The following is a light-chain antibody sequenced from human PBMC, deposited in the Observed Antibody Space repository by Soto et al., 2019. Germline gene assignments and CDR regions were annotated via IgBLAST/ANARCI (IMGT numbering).Light chain of an antibody. CDR3: QHYNSYSEA. CDR2: KAS. CDR1: QSFKTW. V-gene: IGKV1-5*03. J-gene: IGKJ1*01. Sequence: QRKHSPSTRSASVGDRANITCRASQSFKTWLAWYQQKPGKAPKLLIYKASTLKSGVPSRFSGSGSGTEFTLTISSLQPDDFATYYCQHYNSYSEAFGHGAKVDI.